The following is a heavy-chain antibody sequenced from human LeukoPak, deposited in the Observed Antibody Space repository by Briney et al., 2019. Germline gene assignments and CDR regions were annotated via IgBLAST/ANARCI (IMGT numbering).Heavy chain of an antibody. J-gene: IGHJ4*02. CDR3: ARGFSGTVWYYFDY. V-gene: IGHV4-34*01. CDR2: INHSGST. Sequence: SETLSLTCAVYGGSFSGYYWSWIRQPPGKGLEWIGEINHSGSTNYNPSLKSRVTISVDTSKNQFSLKLSSVTAADTAVYYCARGFSGTVWYYFDYWGQGTLVTVSS. D-gene: IGHD2-15*01. CDR1: GGSFSGYY.